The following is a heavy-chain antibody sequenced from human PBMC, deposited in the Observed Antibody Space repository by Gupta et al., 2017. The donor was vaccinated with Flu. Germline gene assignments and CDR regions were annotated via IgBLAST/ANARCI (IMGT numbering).Heavy chain of an antibody. J-gene: IGHJ4*02. Sequence: QVQLAESGGGVVQPGRSLRLSCAVSGFTFSSYGMHWVRQAPGKGLEWVAVIWYDGSHQYYADSVKGRFTISRDNSKNTLYLQMNSLRAEDTAIYYCARDGTTVTMFPLDYWGQGTLVTVSS. D-gene: IGHD4-17*01. CDR2: IWYDGSHQ. CDR1: GFTFSSYG. V-gene: IGHV3-33*01. CDR3: ARDGTTVTMFPLDY.